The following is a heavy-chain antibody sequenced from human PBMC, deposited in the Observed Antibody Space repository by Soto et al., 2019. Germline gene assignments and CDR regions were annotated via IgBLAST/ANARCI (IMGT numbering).Heavy chain of an antibody. CDR3: TRSCGAHPPPDY. CDR1: GFTFGDYA. V-gene: IGHV3-49*05. CDR2: IRSKAYGGTT. J-gene: IGHJ4*02. Sequence: EVQLVESGGGLVKPGRSLRLSCTASGFTFGDYAMSWFRQAPGKGLEWVGFIRSKAYGGTTEYAASVKGRFTISRDDSQSIAYLQMNSLKTEDTAVYYCTRSCGAHPPPDYWGQGTMVTVSS. D-gene: IGHD6-13*01.